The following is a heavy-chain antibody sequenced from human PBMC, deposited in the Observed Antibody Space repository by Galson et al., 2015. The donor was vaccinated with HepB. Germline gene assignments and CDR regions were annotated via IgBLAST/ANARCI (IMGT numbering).Heavy chain of an antibody. CDR1: GFIFNNYA. CDR3: AKDLTYSVYDGVDY. V-gene: IGHV3-23*01. CDR2: VNGDGETT. J-gene: IGHJ4*02. D-gene: IGHD5/OR15-5a*01. Sequence: SLRLSCAASGFIFNNYAVTWVRQAPGKGLEWVSTVNGDGETTNYADSVKGRCTISRDNSWNTVYLQMNRLRAEDTALYYCAKDLTYSVYDGVDYWGQGTLVTVSS.